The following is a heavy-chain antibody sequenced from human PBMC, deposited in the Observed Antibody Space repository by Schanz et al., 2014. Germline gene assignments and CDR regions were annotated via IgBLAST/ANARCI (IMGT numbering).Heavy chain of an antibody. CDR1: GGSISSGESY. V-gene: IGHV4-39*01. D-gene: IGHD3-16*01. J-gene: IGHJ5*02. Sequence: QLQLQESGPGLVKPSETLSLTCTVSGGSISSGESYWGWIRQSPEEGLQYIGSVYFSGTTAYSPSLKGRVTISVEPSKNQFSLMLTSVTAADTAVYFCARHGGYYDVLNSFDIWGQGTLVTVSS. CDR2: VYFSGTT. CDR3: ARHGGYYDVLNSFDI.